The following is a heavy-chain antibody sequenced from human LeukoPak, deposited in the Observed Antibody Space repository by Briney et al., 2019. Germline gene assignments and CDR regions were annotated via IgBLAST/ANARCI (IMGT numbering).Heavy chain of an antibody. J-gene: IGHJ4*02. D-gene: IGHD2-15*01. CDR2: IYHSGST. Sequence: SQTLSLTCAVSGGSISSGGYSWSWIRQPPGTGLEWIGYIYHSGSTYYNPSLKSRVTISVDRSKNQFSLKLSSVTAADTAVYYCARVSASGGSWGNFDYWGQGTLVTVSS. CDR3: ARVSASGGSWGNFDY. CDR1: GGSISSGGYS. V-gene: IGHV4-30-2*01.